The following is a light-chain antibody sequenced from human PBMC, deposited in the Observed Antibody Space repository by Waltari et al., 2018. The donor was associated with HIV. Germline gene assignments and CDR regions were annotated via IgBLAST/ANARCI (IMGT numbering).Light chain of an antibody. CDR2: GAS. CDR1: QSVSSN. Sequence: EIVMTQSPATLSVSPGERATLSCRASQSVSSNLAWYQQKPGQAPRLLIYGASTRATGIPARFSGSGSGTEFTLTISRLQSEDFAVYYCQHYNNWTFGQGTQVEIK. J-gene: IGKJ1*01. CDR3: QHYNNWT. V-gene: IGKV3-15*01.